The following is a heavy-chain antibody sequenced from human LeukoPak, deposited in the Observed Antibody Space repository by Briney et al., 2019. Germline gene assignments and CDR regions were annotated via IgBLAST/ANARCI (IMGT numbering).Heavy chain of an antibody. CDR3: ARVTYDGSGYMWYYFDY. CDR1: GGTFSSYA. Sequence: SVKVSCKASGGTFSSYAISWVRQAPGQGLEWMGGIIPIFGTANYAQKFQGRVTITADESTSTAYMELSSLRSEDTAVYYCARVTYDGSGYMWYYFDYWGQGTLVTVSS. J-gene: IGHJ4*02. D-gene: IGHD3-22*01. V-gene: IGHV1-69*13. CDR2: IIPIFGTA.